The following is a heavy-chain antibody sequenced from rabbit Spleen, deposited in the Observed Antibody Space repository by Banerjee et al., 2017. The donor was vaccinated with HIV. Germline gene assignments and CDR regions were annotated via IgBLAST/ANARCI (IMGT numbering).Heavy chain of an antibody. V-gene: IGHV1S40*01. CDR3: ARDTGSSFSSYGMDL. J-gene: IGHJ6*01. CDR1: GVSFSFNSY. CDR2: IDTGSSGFT. D-gene: IGHD8-1*01. Sequence: QSLEESGGDLVKPGASLTLTCTASGVSFSFNSYMCWVRQAPGKGLEWIACIDTGSSGFTYFASWAKGRFTISKTSSTTVTLQMTSLTAADTAPYFCARDTGSSFSSYGMDLWGPGTLVTVS.